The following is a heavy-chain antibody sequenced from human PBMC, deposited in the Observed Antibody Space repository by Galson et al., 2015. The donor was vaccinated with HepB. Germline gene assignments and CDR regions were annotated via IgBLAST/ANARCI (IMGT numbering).Heavy chain of an antibody. CDR3: ARALREYYHDDPSST. CDR2: ITYDGRYE. J-gene: IGHJ1*01. D-gene: IGHD3-22*01. CDR1: GFIFSAFV. Sequence: SLRLSCAASGFIFSAFVVHWVRQAPGKGLEWVALITYDGRYEYYADSVKGRFTISRDNSKNTLYLQMTSLRADDTAVHFCARALREYYHDDPSSTWGQGTLVTVSS. V-gene: IGHV3-30*03.